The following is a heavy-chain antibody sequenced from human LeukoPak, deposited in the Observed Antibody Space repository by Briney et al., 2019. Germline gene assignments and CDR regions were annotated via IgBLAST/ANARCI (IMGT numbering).Heavy chain of an antibody. Sequence: ASVKVSCKASGYTFTGYYIHWVRHAPGQGLEWMGWINPNSGGTNYAQKFQGRVTMTRATSISTAYMELSRLRSDDTAVYYCARDRTTMVRGVITYWGQGTLVTVSS. D-gene: IGHD3-10*01. V-gene: IGHV1-2*02. CDR2: INPNSGGT. J-gene: IGHJ4*02. CDR3: ARDRTTMVRGVITY. CDR1: GYTFTGYY.